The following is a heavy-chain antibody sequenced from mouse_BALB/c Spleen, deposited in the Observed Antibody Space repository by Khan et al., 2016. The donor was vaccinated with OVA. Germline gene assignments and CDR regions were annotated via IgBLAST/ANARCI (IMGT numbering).Heavy chain of an antibody. CDR3: ARGNYCGSSSWFGY. V-gene: IGHV1-9*01. CDR2: ILPGSGSN. J-gene: IGHJ3*01. D-gene: IGHD1-1*01. Sequence: QVQLKESGAELMKPGASVKISCKATGYTFSSYWIEWVKQRPGHGLEWIGEILPGSGSNNYNEKFKGKATFTADTSSNTAYMQLSSLTSEDSAVYYWARGNYCGSSSWFGYWGQGTLVTVS. CDR1: GYTFSSYW.